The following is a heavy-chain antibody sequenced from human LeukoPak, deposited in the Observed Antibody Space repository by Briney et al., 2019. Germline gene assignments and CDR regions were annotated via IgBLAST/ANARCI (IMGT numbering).Heavy chain of an antibody. CDR3: ARENSGGSCCPDY. CDR1: GFTFSDDY. Sequence: GGSLRLSCAASGFTFSDDYMSWIRQAPGKGLEWVSYISSSGSTIYYADSVKGRFTISRDNAKNSLYLQMNSLRAEDTAVYYCARENSGGSCCPDYWGQGTLVTVSS. D-gene: IGHD2-15*01. V-gene: IGHV3-11*01. J-gene: IGHJ4*02. CDR2: ISSSGSTI.